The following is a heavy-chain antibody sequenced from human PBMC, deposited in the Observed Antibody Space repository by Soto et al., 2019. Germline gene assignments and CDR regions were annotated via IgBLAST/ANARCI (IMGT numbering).Heavy chain of an antibody. J-gene: IGHJ3*02. CDR3: VRDDDHVPNALDM. CDR1: GFRFRNYG. CDR2: ILNDGSGE. V-gene: IGHV3-30*19. Sequence: QMQLVESGGGVVQPGGSLRLSCAASGFRFRNYGMHWIRQAPGKGLEWVSLILNDGSGEYYRDSVKGRFTISRDNSRDTLYLQMHSLRADDTARYYCVRDDDHVPNALDMWGQGTMVSVSS. D-gene: IGHD1-1*01.